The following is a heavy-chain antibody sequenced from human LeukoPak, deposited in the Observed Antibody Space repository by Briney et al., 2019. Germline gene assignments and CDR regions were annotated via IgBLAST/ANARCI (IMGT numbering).Heavy chain of an antibody. Sequence: ASVKVTCKASGYTFTAFYMHWMRQAPGQGLEWMGWINPSSGATNYAQKYQGRVTMTRDTSISTAYLYLNRLRSEDTAMYFYARGRGIAVRPGDFQYWGQGTLVTVSS. D-gene: IGHD6-19*01. CDR1: GYTFTAFY. CDR3: ARGRGIAVRPGDFQY. CDR2: INPSSGAT. V-gene: IGHV1-2*02. J-gene: IGHJ1*01.